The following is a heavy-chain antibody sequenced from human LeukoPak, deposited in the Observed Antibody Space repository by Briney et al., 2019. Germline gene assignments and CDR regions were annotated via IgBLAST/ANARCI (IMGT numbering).Heavy chain of an antibody. CDR1: GFSFDDLG. CDR2: INWNGAST. J-gene: IGHJ6*03. CDR3: ARAVCPTIKFCDSSYFMDV. Sequence: GGSLRLSCAASGFSFDDLGMTWVRHVPGKGLERVAGINWNGASTGYADSVRGRFTISRDNAKNSLYLQMNSLRAEDTALYYCARAVCPTIKFCDSSYFMDVWGKGTTVNVS. V-gene: IGHV3-20*04. D-gene: IGHD6-6*01.